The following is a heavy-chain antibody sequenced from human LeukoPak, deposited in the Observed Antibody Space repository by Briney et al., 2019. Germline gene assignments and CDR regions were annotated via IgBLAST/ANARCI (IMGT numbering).Heavy chain of an antibody. CDR2: INPNSGGT. CDR1: GYTFTGYY. CDR3: ARDYYDSSGPADY. Sequence: ASVKVSCMASGYTFTGYYMHWVRQAPGQGLEWMGWINPNSGGTNYAQKFQGRVTMTRDTSISTAYMELSRLRSDDTAVYYCARDYYDSSGPADYWGQGTLVTVSS. D-gene: IGHD3-22*01. V-gene: IGHV1-2*02. J-gene: IGHJ4*02.